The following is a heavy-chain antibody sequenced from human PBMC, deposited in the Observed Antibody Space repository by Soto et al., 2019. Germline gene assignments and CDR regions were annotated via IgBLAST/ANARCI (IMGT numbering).Heavy chain of an antibody. J-gene: IGHJ4*02. CDR1: GDSFGDYQ. V-gene: IGHV4-59*01. D-gene: IGHD2-15*01. CDR2: MYSSGYT. CDR3: GREWSECDY. Sequence: PYETMSLTCTVSGDSFGDYQWSWIRQPPGKGLEYIGYMYSSGYTDYTPLLKSRVTMSIDTSKNQYSLKLTSASAADTAVYSCGREWSECDYWGQGTRVAV.